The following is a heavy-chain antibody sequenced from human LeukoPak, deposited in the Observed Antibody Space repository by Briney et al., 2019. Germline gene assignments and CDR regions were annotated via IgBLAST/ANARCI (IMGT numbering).Heavy chain of an antibody. CDR1: GFTFSSYA. CDR2: ISGSGGST. V-gene: IGHV3-23*01. CDR3: AKVRRTTQSYDY. Sequence: PGGSLRLSCAASGFTFSSYAMSWVRQAPGKGLEWVSVISGSGGSTYYADSVKGRFTISRDNSKNTLYLQMNSLRGEDTAVYYCAKVRRTTQSYDYWGQGTLVTVSS. J-gene: IGHJ4*02. D-gene: IGHD4-17*01.